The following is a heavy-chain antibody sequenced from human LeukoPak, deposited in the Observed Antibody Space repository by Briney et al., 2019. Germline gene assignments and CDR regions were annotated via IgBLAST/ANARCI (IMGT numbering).Heavy chain of an antibody. D-gene: IGHD3-22*01. V-gene: IGHV3-21*01. CDR3: ARDDYYDSSGYYTYFDY. CDR2: ISSSSSYI. Sequence: PGGSLRLSCAASGFTFSSYSMNWVRQAPGKGLEWVSSISSSSSYIYYADSVKGRFTISRDNAKNSLYLQMNSLRAEDTAVYYCARDDYYDSSGYYTYFDYWGQGTLVTVSS. CDR1: GFTFSSYS. J-gene: IGHJ4*02.